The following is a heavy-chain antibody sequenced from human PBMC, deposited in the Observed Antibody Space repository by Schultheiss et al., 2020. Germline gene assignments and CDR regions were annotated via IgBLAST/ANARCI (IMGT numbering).Heavy chain of an antibody. D-gene: IGHD5-18*01. CDR3: ARETVDTAMVG. CDR2: IYTSGST. V-gene: IGHV4-61*02. Sequence: LRLSCTVSGGSISSGSYYWSWIRQPAGKGLEWIGRIYTSGSTNYNPSLKSRVTISVDTSKNQFSLKLSSVTAADTAVYYCARETVDTAMVGWGQGTLVTVSS. J-gene: IGHJ4*02. CDR1: GGSISSGSYY.